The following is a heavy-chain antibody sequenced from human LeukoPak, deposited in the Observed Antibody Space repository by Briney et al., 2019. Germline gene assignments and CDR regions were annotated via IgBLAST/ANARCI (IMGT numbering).Heavy chain of an antibody. CDR3: ARGVGPYYDILTGSNWFDP. J-gene: IGHJ5*02. Sequence: GGSLRLSCAASGFTFSDYYMSWIRQAPGKGLEWVSYISSSGSTIYYADSVKGRFTISRDNAKNSLYLQMNSLRAEDTAVYYCARGVGPYYDILTGSNWFDPWGQGTLVTVSS. D-gene: IGHD3-9*01. CDR2: ISSSGSTI. V-gene: IGHV3-11*01. CDR1: GFTFSDYY.